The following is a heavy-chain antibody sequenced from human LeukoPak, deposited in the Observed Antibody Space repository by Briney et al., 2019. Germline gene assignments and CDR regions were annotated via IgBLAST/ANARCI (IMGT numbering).Heavy chain of an antibody. CDR3: AKSRLGTDTSTVHSFVY. CDR1: GDSISSLY. D-gene: IGHD4-11*01. V-gene: IGHV4-59*11. CDR2: IYHSGTV. Sequence: SETLSLTCSVSGDSISSLYWNWIRQPPGKGLKWIGFIYHSGTVTYNPSLKSRGTMSVDTSKNQVSLKLTSVTAADTAVYYCAKSRLGTDTSTVHSFVYWGQGILVTVSS. J-gene: IGHJ4*02.